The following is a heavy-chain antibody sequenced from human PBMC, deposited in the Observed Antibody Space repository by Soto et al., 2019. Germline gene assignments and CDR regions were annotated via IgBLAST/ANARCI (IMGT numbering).Heavy chain of an antibody. CDR2: INQSGST. CDR3: ARTYSSSWSPFDY. CDR1: GWSFSGYY. V-gene: IGHV4-34*01. J-gene: IGHJ4*02. Sequence: SETQSLTCTVYGWSFSGYYWSWIRQPPGKGLEWIGEINQSGSTNYNPSLKSRVTISVDTSKNQFSLRLSSVTAADTAVYYCARTYSSSWSPFDYWGQGTLVTVSS. D-gene: IGHD6-13*01.